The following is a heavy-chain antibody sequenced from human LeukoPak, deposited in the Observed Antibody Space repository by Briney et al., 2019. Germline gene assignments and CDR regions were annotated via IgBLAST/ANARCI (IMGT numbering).Heavy chain of an antibody. V-gene: IGHV3-74*01. CDR1: ANYW. Sequence: GGSLRLSCVASANYWMHWVRQAPGKGLVWVTHINSDGSWTSYADSVKGRFTTSKDNAKNTVYLQMNSLRAEDTAVYYCVSFYETYWGRGTLVTVSS. CDR2: INSDGSWT. J-gene: IGHJ4*02. CDR3: VSFYETY. D-gene: IGHD2/OR15-2a*01.